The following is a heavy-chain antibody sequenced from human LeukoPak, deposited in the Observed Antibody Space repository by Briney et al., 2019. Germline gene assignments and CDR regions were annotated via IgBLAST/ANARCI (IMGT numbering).Heavy chain of an antibody. CDR1: GFTVSSNH. CDR3: AALSGVGVKIGFDH. CDR2: IYYGGNT. V-gene: IGHV3-66*01. J-gene: IGHJ4*02. D-gene: IGHD1-26*01. Sequence: GGSLRLSCAASGFTVSSNHMNWVRQAPGKGLEWVSIIYYGGNTFYADSVKGRFTISRDNSKNTLYLQINSLRAEDTAVYYCAALSGVGVKIGFDHWGQGALVVVSS.